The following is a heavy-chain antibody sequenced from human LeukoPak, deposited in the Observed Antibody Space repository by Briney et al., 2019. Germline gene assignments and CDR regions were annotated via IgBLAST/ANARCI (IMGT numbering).Heavy chain of an antibody. CDR3: ANSFGYSSSWYYFAY. V-gene: IGHV3-23*01. D-gene: IGHD6-13*01. J-gene: IGHJ4*02. CDR2: ISGSGGST. Sequence: PGGSLRLSCAASGFTFSGYAMSWVRQAPGKGLEWVSAISGSGGSTYYADSVKGRFTISRDNSKNTLYLQMNSLRAEDTAVYYCANSFGYSSSWYYFAYWGQGTLVIVSS. CDR1: GFTFSGYA.